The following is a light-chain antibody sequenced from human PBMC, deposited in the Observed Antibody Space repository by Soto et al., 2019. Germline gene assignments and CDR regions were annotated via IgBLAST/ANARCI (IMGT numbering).Light chain of an antibody. V-gene: IGKV3-20*01. CDR1: QSVSSSY. Sequence: EIVLTQSPGTLSLSPGERATLSCRASQSVSSSYLAWYQQKPGQAPRLLIYGASSRATGIPDRFSGSGSGTDFTLTISRLEPEAFAVYYCQQYGSSPWTFGKGTKV. J-gene: IGKJ1*01. CDR2: GAS. CDR3: QQYGSSPWT.